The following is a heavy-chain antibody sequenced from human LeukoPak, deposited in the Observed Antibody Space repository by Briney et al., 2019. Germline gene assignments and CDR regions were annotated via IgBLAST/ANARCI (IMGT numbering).Heavy chain of an antibody. J-gene: IGHJ5*02. CDR2: ISSSGSTI. V-gene: IGHV3-48*03. CDR1: GFTFSSYE. D-gene: IGHD2-15*01. CDR3: ARDLVRFGGWYDH. Sequence: GGSLRLSCAASGFTFSSYEMNWVRQAPGKGLEWVSYISSSGSTIYYADSVKGRFTISRDNAKNSLYLQMNSLRAEDTAAYYCARDLVRFGGWYDHWGQGTLVTVSS.